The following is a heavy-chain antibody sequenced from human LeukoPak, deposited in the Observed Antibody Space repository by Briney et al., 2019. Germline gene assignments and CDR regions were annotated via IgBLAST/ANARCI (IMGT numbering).Heavy chain of an antibody. CDR2: FSTSGST. V-gene: IGHV4-61*09. D-gene: IGHD3-10*01. Sequence: SETLSLTCTVSGGSISSGSYYWSWLRQPAGKGLEWIGHFSTSGSTNYNPSLKSRVTISVDTSKNQFSLKLSSVTAADTAVYYCARDIWFGELSGSYYFDYWGQGTLVTVSS. J-gene: IGHJ4*02. CDR1: GGSISSGSYY. CDR3: ARDIWFGELSGSYYFDY.